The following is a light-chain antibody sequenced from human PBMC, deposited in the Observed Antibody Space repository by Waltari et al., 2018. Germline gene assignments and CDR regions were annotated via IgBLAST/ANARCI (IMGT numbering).Light chain of an antibody. CDR2: GAS. J-gene: IGKJ4*01. Sequence: IVLPQSPGTLSLSTGARATLSCRASQSVSSTYLAWYQQKPGQSPRLLIYGASNRAAGIPDRFSGSGSGTDFTLTISGLGPEDFAVYYCQQYGDSPALTFGGGTKVELK. V-gene: IGKV3-20*01. CDR1: QSVSSTY. CDR3: QQYGDSPALT.